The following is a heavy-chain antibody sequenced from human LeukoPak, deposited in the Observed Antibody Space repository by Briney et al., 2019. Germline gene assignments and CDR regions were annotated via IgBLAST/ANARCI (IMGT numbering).Heavy chain of an antibody. D-gene: IGHD2-21*01. V-gene: IGHV1-2*02. CDR3: ARARPGDFNCLDP. CDR1: GYTFTGYY. CDR2: INPNSGGT. J-gene: IGHJ5*02. Sequence: ASVKVPCKASGYTFTGYYMHWVRQAPGQGLEWMGWINPNSGGTNYAQKFQGRVTMTRDTSISTAYMELSRLRSDDTAVYYCARARPGDFNCLDPWGQGTLVSVS.